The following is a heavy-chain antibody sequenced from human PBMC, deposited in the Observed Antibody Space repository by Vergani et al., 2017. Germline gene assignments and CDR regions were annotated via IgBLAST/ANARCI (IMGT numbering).Heavy chain of an antibody. J-gene: IGHJ4*02. D-gene: IGHD3-3*01. Sequence: EVQLLESGGGLVQPGGSLRLSCAASGFTFSSYAMSWVRQAPGKGLEWVSAISGSGGSTYYADSVKGRFTISRDNSKNTLYLQMNSLRSEDTAVYYCATLGLRFLEWSPYYFDYWGQGTLVTVSS. CDR1: GFTFSSYA. CDR2: ISGSGGST. V-gene: IGHV3-23*01. CDR3: ATLGLRFLEWSPYYFDY.